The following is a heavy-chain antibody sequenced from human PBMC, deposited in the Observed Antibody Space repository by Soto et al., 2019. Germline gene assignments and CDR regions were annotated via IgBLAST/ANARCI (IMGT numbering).Heavy chain of an antibody. Sequence: PSETLSLTCTVSGGSLTKYYWSWIRQPAGKGLEWIGRVPTSGNVVSKASLRSRLTMSVDTSKNQFSLRLTSVTAADTAVYYCARDNNDFWSLYPLAFDYWGQGALVTVSS. D-gene: IGHD3-3*01. V-gene: IGHV4-4*07. CDR2: VPTSGNV. J-gene: IGHJ4*02. CDR1: GGSLTKYY. CDR3: ARDNNDFWSLYPLAFDY.